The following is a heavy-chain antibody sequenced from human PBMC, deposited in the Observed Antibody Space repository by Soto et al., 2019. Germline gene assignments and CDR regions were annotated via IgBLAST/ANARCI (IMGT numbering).Heavy chain of an antibody. J-gene: IGHJ6*02. V-gene: IGHV1-24*01. D-gene: IGHD4-17*01. CDR3: ATDQGYGDYSRYYYYGMDV. Sequence: QVQLVQSGAEVKKPGASVKVSCKVSGYTLTELSMHSVRQAPGKGLEWMGGFAPEDGEPIYAQKFQGRVTMTEDTSTDTAYMELSSLRSEDTAVYYCATDQGYGDYSRYYYYGMDVWGQGTTFTVSS. CDR2: FAPEDGEP. CDR1: GYTLTELS.